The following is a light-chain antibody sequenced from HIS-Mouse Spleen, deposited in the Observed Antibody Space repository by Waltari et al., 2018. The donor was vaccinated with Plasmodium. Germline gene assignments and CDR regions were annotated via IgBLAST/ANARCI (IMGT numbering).Light chain of an antibody. V-gene: IGKV1-8*01. CDR1: QGISSY. CDR2: AAC. CDR3: QQYYSYPLT. Sequence: AILLTKSPSSFSASTGARVTTTCRASQGISSYLAWYQQKPGKAPKLLIYAACTLQSGVPTRFSGSGSGTDFTLTISCLQSEDFATYYCQQYYSYPLTFGGGTKVEIK. J-gene: IGKJ4*01.